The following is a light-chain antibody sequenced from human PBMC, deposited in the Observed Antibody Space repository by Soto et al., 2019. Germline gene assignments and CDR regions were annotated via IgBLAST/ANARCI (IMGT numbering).Light chain of an antibody. CDR3: QQTSSNPRT. V-gene: IGKV1-39*01. CDR1: QTIVTY. Sequence: DKQRPQSASSLATSVEIKVTITCRASQTIVTYLNWYQQKPGNAPKLLIYAASNLQNGVPSRFSGSGSGTDFTLTISILQPEDFATYFCQQTSSNPRTFGQGTRLEIK. CDR2: AAS. J-gene: IGKJ5*01.